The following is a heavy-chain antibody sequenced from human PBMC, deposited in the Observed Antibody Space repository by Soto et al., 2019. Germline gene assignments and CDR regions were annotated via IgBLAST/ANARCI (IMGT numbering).Heavy chain of an antibody. CDR2: ISGSGGST. CDR3: AKVQGYDFWSGYSIDY. Sequence: EVQLLESGGGLVQPGGSLRLSCAASGFTFSSYAMSWVRQAPGKGLEWVSAISGSGGSTYYADSVKGRFTISRDNSKNTLYLQMNCLRAEDTAVYYCAKVQGYDFWSGYSIDYWGQGTLVTVSS. CDR1: GFTFSSYA. J-gene: IGHJ4*02. V-gene: IGHV3-23*01. D-gene: IGHD3-3*01.